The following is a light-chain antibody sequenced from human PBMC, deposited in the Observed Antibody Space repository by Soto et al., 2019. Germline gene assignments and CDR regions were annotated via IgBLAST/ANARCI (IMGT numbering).Light chain of an antibody. Sequence: DLQMTQSPSTLSASVGDRVTITCRASQSISSWLAWYQQKPGKAPKLLIYDASSFESGVPSRFSGSGSGTEFTLTISSLQPDDFATYYCQPYNSYSLTFGGGTKVAIK. V-gene: IGKV1-5*01. CDR2: DAS. J-gene: IGKJ4*01. CDR1: QSISSW. CDR3: QPYNSYSLT.